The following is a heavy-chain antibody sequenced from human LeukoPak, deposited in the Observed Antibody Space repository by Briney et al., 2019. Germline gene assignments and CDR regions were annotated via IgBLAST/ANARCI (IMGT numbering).Heavy chain of an antibody. Sequence: GGSLRLSCAASGFTFSNTWMSWVRQAPGRGLEWVGRIKSKNYGGTTDYDAPVKGMFTISRDDSTNTLYLQLNSLKTEDTAVYYCTTDPPLSTWGQGTLVTVSS. CDR3: TTDPPLST. V-gene: IGHV3-15*01. CDR1: GFTFSNTW. CDR2: IKSKNYGGTT. J-gene: IGHJ4*02. D-gene: IGHD2/OR15-2a*01.